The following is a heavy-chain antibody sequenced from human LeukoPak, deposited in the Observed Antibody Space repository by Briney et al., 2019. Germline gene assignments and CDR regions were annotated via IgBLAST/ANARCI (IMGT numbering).Heavy chain of an antibody. CDR1: GFTFSSYA. V-gene: IGHV3-64*01. D-gene: IGHD6-13*01. CDR3: AREMTGYSSSWYVPGGGFDY. Sequence: GGSLRLSCAASGFTFSSYAMHWVRQAPGKGLEYVSAISSNGGSTYYANSVKGRFTISRDNSKNTLYLQMGSLRAEDMAVYYCAREMTGYSSSWYVPGGGFDYWGQGTLVTVSS. CDR2: ISSNGGST. J-gene: IGHJ4*02.